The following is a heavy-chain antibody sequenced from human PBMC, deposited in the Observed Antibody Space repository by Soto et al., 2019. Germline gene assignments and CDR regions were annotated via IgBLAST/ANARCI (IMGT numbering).Heavy chain of an antibody. V-gene: IGHV4-31*03. CDR1: GGSVSSGDYY. J-gene: IGHJ4*02. Sequence: QVHLQESGPGLVKPSQTLSLNCTVSGGSVSSGDYYWTWIRQHPGKGLEWIGYISYTGYTYYKPSLESRVSMSVDPSRTHFSLRLNSVTAADTAVYYCATTGGYGTPGDYWGQGTLVTVSS. CDR3: ATTGGYGTPGDY. D-gene: IGHD5-12*01. CDR2: ISYTGYT.